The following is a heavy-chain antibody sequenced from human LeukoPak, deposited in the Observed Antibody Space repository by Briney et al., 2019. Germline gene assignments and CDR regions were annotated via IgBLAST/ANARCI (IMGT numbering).Heavy chain of an antibody. J-gene: IGHJ4*02. V-gene: IGHV1-8*01. CDR1: GYTFTSYD. CDR3: ARPVVGAIKALYY. D-gene: IGHD1-26*01. CDR2: MNPNSGNT. Sequence: ASVKVSCKASGYTFTSYDINWVRQATGQGLEWMGWMNPNSGNTGYAQKFQGRVTMTRDTSISTAYMELSRLRSDDTAVYYCARPVVGAIKALYYWGQGTLVTVSS.